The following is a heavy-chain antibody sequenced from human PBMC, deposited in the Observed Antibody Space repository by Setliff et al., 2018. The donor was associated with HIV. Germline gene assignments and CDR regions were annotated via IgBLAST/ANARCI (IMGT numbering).Heavy chain of an antibody. CDR2: IYSGGNT. J-gene: IGHJ6*02. CDR1: TFSVSEYA. Sequence: GGSLRLSCAASTFSVSEYAMSWVRQAPGKGLEWVSVIYSGGNTYYADSVKGRFTTSRDNSKNTLFLQMNSLRPEDTAVYYCARDCRVGWVFTYGMDVWGQGTLVTVSS. V-gene: IGHV3-53*05. CDR3: ARDCRVGWVFTYGMDV. D-gene: IGHD6-13*01.